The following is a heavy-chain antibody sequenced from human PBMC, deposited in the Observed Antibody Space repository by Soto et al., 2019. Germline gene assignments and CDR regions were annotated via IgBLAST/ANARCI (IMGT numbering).Heavy chain of an antibody. CDR2: ISSSSSYI. Sequence: PGGSLRLSCAASGFTFSSHSMNWVRQAPGKGLEWVSSISSSSSYIYYADSVKGRFTISRDNAKNSLYLQMNSLRAEDTAVYYCAVRRVGYCTNGVCPLDVWGKGTTVTVSS. V-gene: IGHV3-21*01. CDR3: AVRRVGYCTNGVCPLDV. CDR1: GFTFSSHS. J-gene: IGHJ6*04. D-gene: IGHD2-8*01.